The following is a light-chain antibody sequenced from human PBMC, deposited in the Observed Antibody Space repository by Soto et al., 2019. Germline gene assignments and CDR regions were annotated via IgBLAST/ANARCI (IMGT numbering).Light chain of an antibody. CDR3: SSYTTSTTYV. V-gene: IGLV2-14*03. J-gene: IGLJ1*01. CDR2: DVG. Sequence: QSALTQPASVSGSPGQSIAISCTGTSSDVGAYNYVSWFQQHPGEAPKLMIYDVGSRPSGVSNRVSGSKSGNTASLTISGLQAEDEADYYCSSYTTSTTYVFGTGTKLTVL. CDR1: SSDVGAYNY.